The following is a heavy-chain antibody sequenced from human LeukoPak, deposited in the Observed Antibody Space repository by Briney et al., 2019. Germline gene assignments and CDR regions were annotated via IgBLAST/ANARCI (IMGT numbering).Heavy chain of an antibody. CDR3: ARLSYRRFDY. J-gene: IGHJ4*02. CDR1: GGSISSYY. CDR2: IYYSGST. D-gene: IGHD4-11*01. Sequence: SETLSLTCTVSGGSISSYYWSWIRQPPGKGLEWIGYIYYSGSTNYNPSLKSRVTISVDTSKNQVSLKLSSVTAADTAVYYCARLSYRRFDYWGQGSLVTVSS. V-gene: IGHV4-59*08.